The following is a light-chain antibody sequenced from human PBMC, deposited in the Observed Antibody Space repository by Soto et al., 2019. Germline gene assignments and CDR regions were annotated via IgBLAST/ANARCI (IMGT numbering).Light chain of an antibody. CDR3: QQYEKYWT. J-gene: IGKJ1*01. Sequence: DIQMTQSPSTLSATAGDRVTITCRASQSISSWLAWYQHKPGKAPKLLIYDASNVDSGVPSRFSGSGSGTEFSLSISKLQPDVCATYYCQQYEKYWTFGQGTGVEIK. CDR2: DAS. CDR1: QSISSW. V-gene: IGKV1-5*01.